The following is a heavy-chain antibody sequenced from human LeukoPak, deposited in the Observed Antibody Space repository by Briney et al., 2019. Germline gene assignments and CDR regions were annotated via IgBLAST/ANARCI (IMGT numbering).Heavy chain of an antibody. J-gene: IGHJ4*02. D-gene: IGHD6-19*01. V-gene: IGHV3-23*01. CDR1: GFTFNSYA. Sequence: PGGSLRLSCAASGFTFNSYAMSWVRQAPGKGLEWVSAITGSGGSTYYADSVKGRFTISRDNSKNTLYLQMNSLRAEDTAVYYCAKGSSSGWPYYFDSWGQGTLVTVSS. CDR2: ITGSGGST. CDR3: AKGSSSGWPYYFDS.